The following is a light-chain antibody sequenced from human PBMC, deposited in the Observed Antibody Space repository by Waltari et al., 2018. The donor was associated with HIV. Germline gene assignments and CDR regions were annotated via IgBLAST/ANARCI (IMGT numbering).Light chain of an antibody. CDR1: NNDVGGYWY. V-gene: IGLV1-51*01. CDR3: ATWDSSVSEGPV. CDR2: DND. J-gene: IGLJ1*01. Sequence: QSPLTQPRSVSGSPGQSVTISCTGTNNDVGGYWYVSWYQQFPGTAPRLLISDNDKRPSGIPDRFSGSKSGTSATLGITGLQTGDEADYYCATWDSSVSEGPVFGPGTKVTVL.